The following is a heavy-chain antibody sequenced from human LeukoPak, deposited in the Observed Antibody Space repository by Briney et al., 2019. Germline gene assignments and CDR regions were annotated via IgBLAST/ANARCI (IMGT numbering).Heavy chain of an antibody. CDR2: ISGGSGSDT. CDR1: GFTFSSYA. V-gene: IGHV3-23*01. J-gene: IGHJ6*02. CDR3: ARSPLYYDILTGQPYYYGMDV. Sequence: GGSLRLSCAASGFTFSSYAMSWVRQAPGKGLEWFSAISGGSGSDTYYADAVKVRFTISRDNSKTTLYLEMNTLRAEDTAVYYCARSPLYYDILTGQPYYYGMDVWGQGTTVTVSS. D-gene: IGHD3-9*01.